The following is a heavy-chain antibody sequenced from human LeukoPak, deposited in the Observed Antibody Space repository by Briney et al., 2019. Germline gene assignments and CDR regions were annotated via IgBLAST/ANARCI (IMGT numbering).Heavy chain of an antibody. CDR3: VRGGYGDYGRGY. V-gene: IGHV3-48*03. CDR2: IYSSGSTT. D-gene: IGHD4-17*01. J-gene: IGHJ4*02. CDR1: GVTFRSYE. Sequence: GGSLRLSCVASGVTFRSYEMNWVRQAPGKGVEWIAYIYSSGSTTYYADSVKGRVTISRENAKNSLYLQMNSLRVEDTAVYYCVRGGYGDYGRGYWGQGTLLTVSS.